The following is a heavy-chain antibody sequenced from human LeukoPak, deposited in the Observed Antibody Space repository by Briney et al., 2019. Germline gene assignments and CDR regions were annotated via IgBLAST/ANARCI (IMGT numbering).Heavy chain of an antibody. Sequence: ASVKVSYKASRYTFISYAMNWVGQAAGQEVEGMGWINTNTTNATYTHSLTGRLVFPFDTSVRTANLQISSLQAEHTIGYYFARAHGPQWAFDIWGQGRAVSVPS. D-gene: IGHD6-19*01. J-gene: IGHJ3*02. V-gene: IGHV7-4-1*02. CDR1: RYTFISYA. CDR3: ARAHGPQWAFDI. CDR2: INTNTTNA.